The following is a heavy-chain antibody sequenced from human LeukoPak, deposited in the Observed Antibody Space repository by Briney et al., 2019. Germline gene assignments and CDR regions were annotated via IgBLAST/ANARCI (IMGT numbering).Heavy chain of an antibody. CDR2: IYYSGST. CDR3: AKDFEYSSSRFLSGDAFDI. Sequence: SETLSLTCTVSGGSISSYYWSWIRQPPGKGLEWIGYIYYSGSTNYNPSLKSRVTISVDTSKNQFSLKLSSVTAADTAVYYCAKDFEYSSSRFLSGDAFDIWGQGTMVTVS. V-gene: IGHV4-59*01. J-gene: IGHJ3*02. D-gene: IGHD6-6*01. CDR1: GGSISSYY.